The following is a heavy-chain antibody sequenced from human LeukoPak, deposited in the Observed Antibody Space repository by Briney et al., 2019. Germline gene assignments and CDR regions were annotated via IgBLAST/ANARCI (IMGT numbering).Heavy chain of an antibody. J-gene: IGHJ6*02. CDR3: ARVSPDSGAYYYYYGMDV. CDR2: INQDGSEK. D-gene: IGHD1-26*01. Sequence: GSLRLSCAASGFTFSSYWMSWVRQAPGKGLEWVANINQDGSEKHYVDSVKGRLTISRDNAKNSLYLQMNSLRDEDTAVYYCARVSPDSGAYYYYYGMDVWGQGTTVTVSS. CDR1: GFTFSSYW. V-gene: IGHV3-7*01.